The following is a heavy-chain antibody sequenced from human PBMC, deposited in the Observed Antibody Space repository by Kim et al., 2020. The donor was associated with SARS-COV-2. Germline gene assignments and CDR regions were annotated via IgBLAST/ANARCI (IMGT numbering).Heavy chain of an antibody. CDR2: INTNTGNP. V-gene: IGHV7-4-1*02. CDR1: GYTFTNYG. D-gene: IGHD2-8*01. Sequence: ASVKVSCKASGYTFTNYGMNWVRQAPGQGLEWMGWINTNTGNPTYAQGFTGRFVFSLDTSVSTAYLQISSLKAEDTAVYYCARDYHIVLPYYYYYYMDVWGKGTTVTVAS. CDR3: ARDYHIVLPYYYYYYMDV. J-gene: IGHJ6*03.